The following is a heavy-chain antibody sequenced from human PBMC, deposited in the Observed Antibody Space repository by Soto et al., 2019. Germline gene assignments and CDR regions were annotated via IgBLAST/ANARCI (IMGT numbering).Heavy chain of an antibody. CDR3: ARGRAAARSPVVYWFDP. J-gene: IGHJ5*02. CDR2: IIPIFGTA. V-gene: IGHV1-69*13. D-gene: IGHD6-6*01. CDR1: GGTFSSYA. Sequence: ASVKVSCKASGGTFSSYAISWVRQAPGQGLEWMGGIIPIFGTANYAQKFQGRVTITADESTSTAYMELSSLRSEDTAVYYCARGRAAARSPVVYWFDPWGQGTLVTVSS.